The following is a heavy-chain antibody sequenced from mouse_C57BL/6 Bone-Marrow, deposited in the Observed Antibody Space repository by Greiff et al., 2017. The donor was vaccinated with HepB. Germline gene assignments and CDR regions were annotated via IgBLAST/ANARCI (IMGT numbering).Heavy chain of an antibody. V-gene: IGHV5-4*01. CDR2: ISDGGSYT. D-gene: IGHD2-3*01. CDR3: ARDRDGYLLAY. Sequence: EVQGVESGGGLVKPGGSLKLSCAASGFTFSSYAMSWVRQTPEKRLEWVATISDGGSYTYYPDNVKGRFTSSRDNAKNNLYLQMSHLKSEDTAMYYCARDRDGYLLAYWGQGTLVTVSA. J-gene: IGHJ3*01. CDR1: GFTFSSYA.